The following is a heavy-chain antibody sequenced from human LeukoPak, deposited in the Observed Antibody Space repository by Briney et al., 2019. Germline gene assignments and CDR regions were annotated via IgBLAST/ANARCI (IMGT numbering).Heavy chain of an antibody. D-gene: IGHD5-18*01. CDR2: IWHSGSNK. Sequence: PGGSPRLSCAASGFTFSSYGMHWVRQAPGKGLEWVAVIWHSGSNKYYADSVKGRFTISRDNSKNKVDMQMNSLRAEDTALYYCARGHSYGDPFLVGGYWGQGTLVAVSS. CDR3: ARGHSYGDPFLVGGY. V-gene: IGHV3-33*01. CDR1: GFTFSSYG. J-gene: IGHJ4*02.